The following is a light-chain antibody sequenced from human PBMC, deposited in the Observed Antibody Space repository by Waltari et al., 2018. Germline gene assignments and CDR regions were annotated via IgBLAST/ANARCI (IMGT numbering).Light chain of an antibody. CDR1: QSVLYSSNNKNY. Sequence: DIVMTQSPDSLAVSLGERVTINCKSSQSVLYSSNNKNYLAWYQQKPGQPPKLLIYWAATRESWVPDRFSGSGSGTDFTLTISSLQAEDVAVYYCQQYYSIPYTFGQGTKLEIK. J-gene: IGKJ2*01. CDR3: QQYYSIPYT. CDR2: WAA. V-gene: IGKV4-1*01.